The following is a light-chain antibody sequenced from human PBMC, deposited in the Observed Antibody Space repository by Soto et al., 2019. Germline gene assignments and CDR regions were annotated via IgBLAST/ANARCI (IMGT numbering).Light chain of an antibody. Sequence: DIQMTQSPSTLSASVGDRVTITCRASQNINSWLAWYQQKPGKAPKLLIYHVSILQSGVPSRFSCSGSETEFTLTISSLQPDDFATYYCQQYSSQSRTFGQGTKVEIK. V-gene: IGKV1-5*01. CDR1: QNINSW. CDR3: QQYSSQSRT. J-gene: IGKJ1*01. CDR2: HVS.